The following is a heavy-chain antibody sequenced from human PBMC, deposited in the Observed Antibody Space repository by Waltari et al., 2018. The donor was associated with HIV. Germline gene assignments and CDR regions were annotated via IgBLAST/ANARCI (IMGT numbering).Heavy chain of an antibody. CDR1: GFTFGIYG. V-gene: IGHV3-33*08. CDR2: IWFDGTKQ. CDR3: ARPKIETTRPDAFDV. Sequence: QVQLVESGGGVVQPGRSLRLSCAVSGFTFGIYGMHWVRQAPGKGLEWVATIWFDGTKQYYADSVKGRFTISRDNSKNTLYLQMNSLNPEDTAMYYCARPKIETTRPDAFDVWGRGTMVTVSS. J-gene: IGHJ3*01. D-gene: IGHD4-17*01.